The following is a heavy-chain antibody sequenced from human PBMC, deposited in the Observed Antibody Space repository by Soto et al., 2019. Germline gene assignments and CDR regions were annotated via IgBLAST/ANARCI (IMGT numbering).Heavy chain of an antibody. V-gene: IGHV5-51*01. D-gene: IGHD3-10*01. CDR3: AXITRXYYYYMDV. CDR1: GYSFTSYW. Sequence: SLKISCKGSGYSFTSYWIGWVRQMPGKGLEWMGIIYPGDSDTRYSPSFQGQVTISADKSISTAYLQWSSLKASDTAMYYCAXITRXYYYYMDVWGKGTTVTVSS. CDR2: IYPGDSDT. J-gene: IGHJ6*03.